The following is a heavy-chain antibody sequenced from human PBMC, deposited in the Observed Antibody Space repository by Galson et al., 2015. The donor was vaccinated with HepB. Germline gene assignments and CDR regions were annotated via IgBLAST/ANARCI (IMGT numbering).Heavy chain of an antibody. CDR2: ISPGGTK. J-gene: IGHJ6*02. D-gene: IGHD6-25*01. Sequence: SLRLSCAASGFSFISHSMNWLRHSPGKGLEWLAYISPGGTKYYADSARGRFTISRDNAKKSMYLHMSSLRVKDTGIYYCARNPASYDYYNMDVWGQGTTVTVSS. V-gene: IGHV3-48*01. CDR3: ARNPASYDYYNMDV. CDR1: GFSFISHS.